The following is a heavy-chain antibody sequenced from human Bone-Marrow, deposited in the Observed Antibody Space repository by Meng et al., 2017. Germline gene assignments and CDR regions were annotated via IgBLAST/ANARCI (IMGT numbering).Heavy chain of an antibody. J-gene: IGHJ3*02. CDR3: ARGHYDYVWRSYRHNDAFDI. D-gene: IGHD3-16*02. CDR2: INPSGGST. Sequence: ASVKVSCKASGYTFTSYYMHWVRQAPGQGLEWMGIINPSGGSTSYAQKFQGRVTMTRDTSTSTVYMELSSLRSEDTAVYYCARGHYDYVWRSYRHNDAFDIWGQGTMVTVSS. CDR1: GYTFTSYY. V-gene: IGHV1-46*01.